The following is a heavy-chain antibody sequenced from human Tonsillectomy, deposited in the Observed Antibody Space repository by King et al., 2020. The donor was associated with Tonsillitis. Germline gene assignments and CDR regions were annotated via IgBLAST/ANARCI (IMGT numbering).Heavy chain of an antibody. V-gene: IGHV1-18*01. J-gene: IGHJ4*02. D-gene: IGHD3-10*01. CDR1: GYTFTSYG. CDR2: ISTYNGNT. CDR3: ARDIRSYYGSGSYSSTFDY. Sequence: VQLVQSGAEVKKPGASVKVSCKASGYTFTSYGISWVRQAPGQGLEWMGWISTYNGNTNYAQNLQGRVTMTTDTSKSTIYVELGSLRSDDTAVYYCARDIRSYYGSGSYSSTFDYWGQGTLVTVSS.